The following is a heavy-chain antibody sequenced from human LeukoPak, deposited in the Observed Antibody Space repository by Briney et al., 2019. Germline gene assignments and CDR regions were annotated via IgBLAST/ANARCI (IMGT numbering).Heavy chain of an antibody. V-gene: IGHV4-31*03. J-gene: IGHJ4*02. CDR1: GGSISSGGYY. CDR3: ARGTRGYSGYDLALNL. CDR2: IYYSGST. Sequence: SETLSLTCTVSGGSISSGGYYWSWIRQHPGKGLEWIGYIYYSGSTYYNPSLKSRVTISVDTSKNQFSLKLSSVTAADTAVYYCARGTRGYSGYDLALNLWGQGTLVTVSS. D-gene: IGHD5-12*01.